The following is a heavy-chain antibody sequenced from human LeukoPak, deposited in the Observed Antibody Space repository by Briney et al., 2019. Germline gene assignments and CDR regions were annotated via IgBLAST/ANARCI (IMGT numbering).Heavy chain of an antibody. V-gene: IGHV1-46*01. Sequence: ASVKVSCKASGYAFTSYYMHWVRQAPGQGLEWMGIINPSGGSTSYAQKFQGRVTMTRDTSTSTVYMELSSLRSEDTAVYYCARDVGLRESDYWGQGTLVTVSS. CDR3: ARDVGLRESDY. CDR1: GYAFTSYY. J-gene: IGHJ4*02. D-gene: IGHD5-12*01. CDR2: INPSGGST.